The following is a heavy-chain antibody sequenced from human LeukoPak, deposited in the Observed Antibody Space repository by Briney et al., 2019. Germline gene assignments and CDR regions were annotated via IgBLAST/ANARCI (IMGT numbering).Heavy chain of an antibody. CDR3: AREEFDY. CDR1: GFTFSSNT. V-gene: IGHV3-21*01. CDR2: IGSSSSYM. J-gene: IGHJ4*02. Sequence: GGSLRLSCAASGFTFSSNTMNWVRQAPGKGLEWVSSIGSSSSYMNYADSVRGRFTISRDNAKNSLYLQMNSLRAEDTAVYYCAREEFDYWGQGTLVTVSS.